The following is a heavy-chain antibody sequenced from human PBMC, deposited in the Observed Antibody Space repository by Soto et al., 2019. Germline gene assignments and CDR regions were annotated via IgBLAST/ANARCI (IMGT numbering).Heavy chain of an antibody. J-gene: IGHJ5*02. D-gene: IGHD3-10*01. CDR3: ARSYMVRGVANWFDP. Sequence: SETLSLTCAVSGGSISSSNCWSWVRQPPGKGLEWIGEIYHSGSTNYNPSLKSRVTISVDKSKNQFSLKLSSVTAADTAVYYCARSYMVRGVANWFDPWGQGTLVTVSS. CDR1: GGSISSSNC. CDR2: IYHSGST. V-gene: IGHV4-4*02.